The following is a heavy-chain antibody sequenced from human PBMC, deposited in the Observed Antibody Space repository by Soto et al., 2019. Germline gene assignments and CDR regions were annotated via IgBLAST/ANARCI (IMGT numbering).Heavy chain of an antibody. V-gene: IGHV3-64D*08. Sequence: HPGGSLRLSCSASGFTFSSYAMHWVRQAPGKGLEYVSAISSNGGSTYYADSVKGRFTISRDNSKNTLYLQMSSLRAEDTAVYYCAYGSGSYLSVDYYYYMGVWGKGTTVTGSS. CDR1: GFTFSSYA. J-gene: IGHJ6*03. CDR2: ISSNGGST. D-gene: IGHD3-10*01. CDR3: AYGSGSYLSVDYYYYMGV.